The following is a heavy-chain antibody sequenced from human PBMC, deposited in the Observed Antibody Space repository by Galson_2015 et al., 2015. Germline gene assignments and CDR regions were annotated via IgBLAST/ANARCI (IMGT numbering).Heavy chain of an antibody. CDR1: GFTFSSYS. CDR2: ISSSSSTI. Sequence: SLRLSCAASGFTFSSYSMNWVRQAPGKGLEWVSYISSSSSTIYYADSVKGRFTISRDNAKNSLYLQMNSLRDEDTAVYYCARERLGPAEELRFLEWLLDYWGQGTLVTVSS. V-gene: IGHV3-48*02. CDR3: ARERLGPAEELRFLEWLLDY. J-gene: IGHJ4*02. D-gene: IGHD3-3*01.